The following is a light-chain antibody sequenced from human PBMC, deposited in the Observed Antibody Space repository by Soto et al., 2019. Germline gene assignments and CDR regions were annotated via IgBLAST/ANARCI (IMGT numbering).Light chain of an antibody. V-gene: IGLV2-14*01. CDR3: SSYTNSSTHVV. CDR1: SSDVGSYNY. CDR2: DVS. J-gene: IGLJ2*01. Sequence: QSALTQPASVSGSPGQSITISCTGTSSDVGSYNYVYWYQQYPGKAPKLMIYDVSNRPSGVSYRFSGSKSGNTASLTISGLRAEDEADYYCSSYTNSSTHVVFGGGTKLTVL.